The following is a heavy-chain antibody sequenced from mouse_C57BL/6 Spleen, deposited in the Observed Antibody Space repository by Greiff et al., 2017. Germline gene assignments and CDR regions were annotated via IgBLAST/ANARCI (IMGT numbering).Heavy chain of an antibody. J-gene: IGHJ1*03. CDR1: GYTFTSYW. CDR3: ARKGYITTVVDWYFDV. Sequence: VQLQQPGAELVMPGASVKLSCKASGYTFTSYWMHWVKQRPGQGLEWIGEIDPSDSYTNYNQKFKGKSTLTVDKSSSTAYMQLSSLTSEDSAVYYCARKGYITTVVDWYFDVWGTGTTVTVSS. CDR2: IDPSDSYT. D-gene: IGHD1-1*01. V-gene: IGHV1-69*01.